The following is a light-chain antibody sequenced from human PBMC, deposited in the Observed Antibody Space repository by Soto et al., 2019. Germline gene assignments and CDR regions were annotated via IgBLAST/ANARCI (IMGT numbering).Light chain of an antibody. Sequence: EIVLTQSPGTLSLSPGERATLSCRASQSTSSSYLAWYQQKPGQAPRLLIYDASSRATDIPDRFSGSGSGTDFTLTISRLEREDFAVYYCQQYGTSPTWTFGQGTKVEIK. CDR2: DAS. CDR3: QQYGTSPTWT. J-gene: IGKJ1*01. CDR1: QSTSSSY. V-gene: IGKV3-20*01.